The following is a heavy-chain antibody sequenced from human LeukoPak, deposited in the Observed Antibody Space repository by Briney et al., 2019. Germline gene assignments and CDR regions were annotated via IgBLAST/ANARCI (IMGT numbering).Heavy chain of an antibody. D-gene: IGHD6-6*01. J-gene: IGHJ4*02. Sequence: EASVKVSCKASGGTFSSYAISWVRQAPGQGLEWMGGIIPIFGTANYAQKFQGRVTITADESTSTAYMELSSLRSEDTAVYYCASRPELAARPDAYYFDYWGQGTLVTVSS. CDR1: GGTFSSYA. CDR3: ASRPELAARPDAYYFDY. CDR2: IIPIFGTA. V-gene: IGHV1-69*13.